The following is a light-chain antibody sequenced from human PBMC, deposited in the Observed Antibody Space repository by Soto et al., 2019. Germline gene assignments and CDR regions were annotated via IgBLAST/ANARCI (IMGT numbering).Light chain of an antibody. V-gene: IGKV1-5*03. J-gene: IGKJ2*01. CDR1: QSINIW. Sequence: DIQMTQSPSTLSASIGDSVTITCRASQSINIWLAWYQQKPGKAPKLLIYKASSLESGVPSRFSGSGSGTEFTLTINSLQPDDFATYYCQQYNDYPYTFGQGTKLEIK. CDR2: KAS. CDR3: QQYNDYPYT.